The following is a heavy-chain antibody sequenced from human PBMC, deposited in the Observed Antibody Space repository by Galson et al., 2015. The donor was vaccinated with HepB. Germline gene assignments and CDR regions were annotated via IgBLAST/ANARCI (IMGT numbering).Heavy chain of an antibody. D-gene: IGHD5-24*01. CDR1: GFSLSSGGMC. J-gene: IGHJ4*02. CDR2: IDWDDDK. CDR3: ARIRAQTQMAAYFDY. V-gene: IGHV2-70*11. Sequence: PALVKPTQTLTLTCTFSGFSLSSGGMCVGWIRQPPGKALEWLARIDWDDDKYYSTSLKTRLTISKDTSKNQVVLTMTNMDPVDTATYYCARIRAQTQMAAYFDYWGQGALVTVSS.